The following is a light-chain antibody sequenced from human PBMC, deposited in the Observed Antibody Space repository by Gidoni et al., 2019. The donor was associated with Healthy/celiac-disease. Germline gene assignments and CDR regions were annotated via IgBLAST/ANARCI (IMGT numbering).Light chain of an antibody. J-gene: IGLJ2*01. CDR1: KLGDKY. V-gene: IGLV3-1*01. Sequence: SYELTQPPSVSVSPGQTASITCSGDKLGDKYACWYQQKPGQSPVLVIYQDSKRPSGIPERFSGSNSGNTATLTISGTQAMDEADYYCQAWDSSTLEVFGGGTKLXVX. CDR3: QAWDSSTLEV. CDR2: QDS.